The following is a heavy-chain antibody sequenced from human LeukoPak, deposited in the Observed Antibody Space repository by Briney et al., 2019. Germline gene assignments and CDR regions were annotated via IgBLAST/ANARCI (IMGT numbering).Heavy chain of an antibody. CDR2: IATTGSAI. D-gene: IGHD2-2*01. J-gene: IGHJ3*02. Sequence: GGSLRLSCAASGFTFSSYEMSWVRQAPGKGLEWVSYIATTGSAIYYADSVKGRFTISRDDAKNSLYLQMNSLRAEDMAVYYCVRGGHCSSTICYWYNAFDMWGQGTMVTVSS. CDR1: GFTFSSYE. V-gene: IGHV3-48*03. CDR3: VRGGHCSSTICYWYNAFDM.